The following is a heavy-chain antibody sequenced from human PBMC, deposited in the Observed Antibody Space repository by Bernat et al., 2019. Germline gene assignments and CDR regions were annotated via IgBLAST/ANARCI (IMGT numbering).Heavy chain of an antibody. CDR3: ARRVAGSRGADY. Sequence: QVQLVQSGAEVKKPGASVKVSCKASGYTFTSYAMHWVRQAPGQRLEWMGWINAGNGNTKYSQKFQGRVTITRDTSASTAYMELSSLRCEDTAVYYCARRVAGSRGADYWGQGTLVTVSS. D-gene: IGHD6-19*01. V-gene: IGHV1-3*01. CDR2: INAGNGNT. J-gene: IGHJ4*02. CDR1: GYTFTSYA.